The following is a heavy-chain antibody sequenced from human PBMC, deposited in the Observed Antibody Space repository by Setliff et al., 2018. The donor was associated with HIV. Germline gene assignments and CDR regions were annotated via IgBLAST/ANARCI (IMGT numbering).Heavy chain of an antibody. D-gene: IGHD6-19*01. V-gene: IGHV3-7*03. CDR2: IKEDGSET. CDR1: GFTFGDYA. Sequence: GGSLRLSCTASGFTFGDYAMSWVRQAPGKGLEWVANIKEDGSETYFVDSLKGRFTASRDNARNSLYLQMNSLRAEDTAVYYCASVLFNRKGWHWDRWGQGTLVTVSS. CDR3: ASVLFNRKGWHWDR. J-gene: IGHJ4*02.